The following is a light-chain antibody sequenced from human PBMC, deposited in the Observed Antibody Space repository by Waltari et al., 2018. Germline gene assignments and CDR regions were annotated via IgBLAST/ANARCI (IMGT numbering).Light chain of an antibody. CDR2: DVA. J-gene: IGKJ2*01. V-gene: IGKV3-11*01. Sequence: EIVLTQSPATLSLSPGDRATLPCRASESVSNYLGWYQQKPGQAPRLLIYDVANRATGIPDRFSGSGSGTDFTLTISSLEPEDFAVYYCQERSNWPRFTFGQGTKLEIK. CDR1: ESVSNY. CDR3: QERSNWPRFT.